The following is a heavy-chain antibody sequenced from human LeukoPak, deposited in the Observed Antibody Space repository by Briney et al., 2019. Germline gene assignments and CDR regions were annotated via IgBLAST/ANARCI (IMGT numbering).Heavy chain of an antibody. Sequence: GGSLRLSCAASGFTFSNYWRYWVRQAPGKGLVWVSRINNDASTTTYADSVKGRFSISRDNAKTTLYLQMNSLRAEDTAVYYCARGYCSSTTCYNAFDIWGQGTMVTVSS. CDR2: INNDASTT. CDR3: ARGYCSSTTCYNAFDI. J-gene: IGHJ3*02. CDR1: GFTFSNYW. V-gene: IGHV3-74*01. D-gene: IGHD2-2*02.